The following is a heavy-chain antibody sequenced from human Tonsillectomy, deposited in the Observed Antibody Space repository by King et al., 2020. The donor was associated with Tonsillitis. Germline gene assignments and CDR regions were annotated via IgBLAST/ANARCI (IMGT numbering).Heavy chain of an antibody. Sequence: TLKESGPALVKPTQTLTLTCTFSGFSLSNSGMCVSWIRQPPGKALQWLAVIHWDEDKYYCASLRTRLAISKDTSKNQVVLTMTNMDPVDTATYYCARTLPYYDFWSGYYFDYWGQGTLVTVSS. CDR2: IHWDEDK. CDR3: ARTLPYYDFWSGYYFDY. D-gene: IGHD3-3*01. J-gene: IGHJ4*02. V-gene: IGHV2-70*01. CDR1: GFSLSNSGMC.